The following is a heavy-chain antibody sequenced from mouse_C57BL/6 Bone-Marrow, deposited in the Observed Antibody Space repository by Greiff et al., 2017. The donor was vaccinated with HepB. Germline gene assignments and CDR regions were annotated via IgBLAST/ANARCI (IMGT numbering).Heavy chain of an antibody. J-gene: IGHJ2*01. CDR1: GFTFSSYG. Sequence: EVMLVESGGDLVKPGGSLKLSCAASGFTFSSYGMSWVRQTPDKRLEWVATISSGGSYTYYPDSVKGRFTISRDNAKNTLYLQMSSLKSEDTAMYYCARESNYGYWGQGTTLTVSS. CDR3: ARESNYGY. CDR2: ISSGGSYT. D-gene: IGHD2-5*01. V-gene: IGHV5-6*01.